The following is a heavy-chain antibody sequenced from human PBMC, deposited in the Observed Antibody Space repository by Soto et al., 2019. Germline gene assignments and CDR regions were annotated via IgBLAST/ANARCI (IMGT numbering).Heavy chain of an antibody. CDR1: GYTFTSYD. CDR2: INPDSGVT. V-gene: IGHV1-2*02. CDR3: ARDPSDSSGNYDY. D-gene: IGHD3-22*01. Sequence: GASVKVSCKASGYTFTSYDINWVRQATGQGLEWMGWINPDSGVTQYAQKYQGRVTMTSDTSIRTAYMDLTGLTSDDTAVYFCARDPSDSSGNYDYWGQGTLVTVSS. J-gene: IGHJ4*02.